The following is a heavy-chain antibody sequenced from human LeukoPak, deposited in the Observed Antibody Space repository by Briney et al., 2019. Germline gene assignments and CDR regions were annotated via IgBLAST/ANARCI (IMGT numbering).Heavy chain of an antibody. CDR2: ISYDGSNK. CDR1: GFTFSSYG. Sequence: GGSLRLSCAASGFTFSSYGMHWVRQAPGKGLEWVAVISYDGSNKYYADSVKGRFTISRDNSKNTLYLQMNSLRAEDTAVYYCARGPGYSYGDYWGQGTLVTVSS. D-gene: IGHD5-18*01. J-gene: IGHJ4*02. CDR3: ARGPGYSYGDY. V-gene: IGHV3-30*19.